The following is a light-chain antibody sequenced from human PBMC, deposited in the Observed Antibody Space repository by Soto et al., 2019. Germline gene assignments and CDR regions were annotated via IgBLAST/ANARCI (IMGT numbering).Light chain of an antibody. CDR1: QSVSSRY. CDR2: GST. Sequence: EIVLTQSPGTLSLSPGERATLSCRASQSVSSRYLAWYQLKLGQATRLLYYGSTSRATVIPGRFSGRGSGTDFTLISSRLEPEDVTVYYCQQYGSTPRTFGQGTKVDIK. CDR3: QQYGSTPRT. J-gene: IGKJ1*01. V-gene: IGKV3-20*01.